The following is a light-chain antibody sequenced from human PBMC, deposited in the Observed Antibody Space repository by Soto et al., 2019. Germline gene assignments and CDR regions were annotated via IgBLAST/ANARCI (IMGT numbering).Light chain of an antibody. CDR3: QQYYNWSWA. J-gene: IGKJ1*01. CDR1: QSVSSSY. CDR2: GAS. Sequence: EIVLTQSPGTLSLSPGERATLSCRASQSVSSSYLAWYQQKPGQAPRLLIYGASSRATGIPDRFSGSGSGTDFTLTISRLEPEDFAVYYCQQYYNWSWAFGQGTKV. V-gene: IGKV3-20*01.